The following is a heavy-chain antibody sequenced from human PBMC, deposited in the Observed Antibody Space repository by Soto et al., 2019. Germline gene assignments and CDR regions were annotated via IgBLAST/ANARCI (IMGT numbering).Heavy chain of an antibody. CDR2: IIPIFGTA. J-gene: IGHJ4*02. V-gene: IGHV1-69*12. CDR1: GGTFSSYA. CDR3: ARGRDVPIPYYFDY. Sequence: QVQLVQSGAEVKKPGSSVKVSCKASGGTFSSYAISWVRQAPGQGLEWMGGIIPIFGTANYAQKFQGRVTITADESTSTAYMELSSLSSEDTAVYYCARGRDVPIPYYFDYWGQGTLVTVSS.